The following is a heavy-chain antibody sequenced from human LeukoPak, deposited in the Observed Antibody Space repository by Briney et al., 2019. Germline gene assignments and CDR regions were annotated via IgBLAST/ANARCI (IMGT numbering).Heavy chain of an antibody. Sequence: SETLSLTCTVSGGSISSYYWSWIRQPPGKGLEWIGYIYYSGSTNYNPSLKSRVTISVDTSKNQFSLKLSSVTAADTAVYYCARDCCSGGALDYWGQGTLVTVSS. J-gene: IGHJ4*02. CDR1: GGSISSYY. V-gene: IGHV4-59*01. D-gene: IGHD2-15*01. CDR2: IYYSGST. CDR3: ARDCCSGGALDY.